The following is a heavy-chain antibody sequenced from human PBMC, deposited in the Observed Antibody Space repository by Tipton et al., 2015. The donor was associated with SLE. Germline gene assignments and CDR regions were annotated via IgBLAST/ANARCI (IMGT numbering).Heavy chain of an antibody. V-gene: IGHV4-39*07. D-gene: IGHD1-26*01. J-gene: IGHJ4*02. CDR2: INHSGNT. CDR3: ARGKGGAFFDY. CDR1: GGSISSGSYY. Sequence: TLSLTCTVSGGSISSGSYYWSWIRQPPGKGLEWIGEINHSGNTNQNPSLKSRVTISVDTSKNQFSLKVSSVTAADTALYYCARGKGGAFFDYWGQGTLVTVSS.